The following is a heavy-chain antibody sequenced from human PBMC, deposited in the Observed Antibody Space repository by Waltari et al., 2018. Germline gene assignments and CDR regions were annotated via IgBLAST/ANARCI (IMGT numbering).Heavy chain of an antibody. CDR3: ARDRDTTGTKDAFDI. D-gene: IGHD1-1*01. CDR1: GFTVSSNY. V-gene: IGHV3-53*01. CDR2: IYSGGST. Sequence: EVQLVESGGGLIQPGGSLRLSCAASGFTVSSNYMSWVRPAPGKGLEWVSVIYSGGSTYYADSVKGRFTISRDNSKNTLYLQMNSLRAEDTAVYYCARDRDTTGTKDAFDIWGQGTMVTVSS. J-gene: IGHJ3*02.